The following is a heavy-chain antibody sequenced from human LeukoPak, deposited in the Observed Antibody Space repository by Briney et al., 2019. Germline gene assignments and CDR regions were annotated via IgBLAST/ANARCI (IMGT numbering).Heavy chain of an antibody. Sequence: SETLSLTCSVSGGSINNYFWNWLRQPPGRGLEWIGHVYYTGSTRYNPSLKSRVFISIDTSMNQFSLKLSSVTAADTAAYYCARRARAEADTSPDNWIDPWGQGTLVTVSS. CDR1: GGSINNYF. V-gene: IGHV4-59*08. D-gene: IGHD6-13*01. CDR3: ARRARAEADTSPDNWIDP. J-gene: IGHJ5*02. CDR2: VYYTGST.